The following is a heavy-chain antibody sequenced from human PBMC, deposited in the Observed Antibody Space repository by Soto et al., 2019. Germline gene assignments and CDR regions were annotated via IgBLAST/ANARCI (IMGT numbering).Heavy chain of an antibody. J-gene: IGHJ4*02. D-gene: IGHD3-10*01. CDR3: ASSYGSGYRAFDY. CDR1: GDTFTFYS. CDR2: INPILSMS. V-gene: IGHV1-69*02. Sequence: QVRLVQSGGEGKRPGSSVKVSCKASGDTFTFYSINWVRQAPGLGLEWMGRINPILSMSNYAQRFQGRVTMTADKSTSTAYMELSSLRSEDTAIYYCASSYGSGYRAFDYWGQGALVTVSS.